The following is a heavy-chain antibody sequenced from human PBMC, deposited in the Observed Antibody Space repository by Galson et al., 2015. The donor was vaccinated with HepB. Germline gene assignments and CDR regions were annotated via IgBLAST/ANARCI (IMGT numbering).Heavy chain of an antibody. CDR3: ARDGLTIFGVVIPYDV. Sequence: SLRLSCAASGFTFSSYSMNWVRQAPGKGLEWVSSISSSSSYIYYADSVKGRFTISRDNAKNSLYLQMNSLRAEDAAVYYCARDGLTIFGVVIPYDVWGKGTTVTVSS. CDR1: GFTFSSYS. CDR2: ISSSSSYI. D-gene: IGHD3-3*01. J-gene: IGHJ6*04. V-gene: IGHV3-21*01.